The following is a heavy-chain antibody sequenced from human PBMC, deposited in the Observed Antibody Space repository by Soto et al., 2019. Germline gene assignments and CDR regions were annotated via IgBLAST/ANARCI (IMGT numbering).Heavy chain of an antibody. CDR2: IIPIFGTA. CDR1: GGTFSSYA. J-gene: IGHJ4*02. V-gene: IGHV1-69*06. Sequence: VKVSCKASGGTFSSYAISWLRQAPGQGLEWMGGIIPIFGTANYAQKFQGRVTITADKSTSTAYMELSSLRSEGTAVYYCARDRYYYDSSGYYYQKDYWGQGTLVTVSS. CDR3: ARDRYYYDSSGYYYQKDY. D-gene: IGHD3-22*01.